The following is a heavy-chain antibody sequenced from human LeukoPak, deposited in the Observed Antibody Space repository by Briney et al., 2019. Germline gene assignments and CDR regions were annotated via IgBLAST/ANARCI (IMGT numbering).Heavy chain of an antibody. CDR3: QAQSIAARPEGAFNI. CDR2: IVVGSGNT. J-gene: IGHJ3*02. CDR1: GFTFTSSA. V-gene: IGHV1-58*01. D-gene: IGHD6-6*01. Sequence: SVKVSCKASGFTFTSSAVQWVRQARGQRLEWIGWIVVGSGNTNYAQKFQERVTITRDMSTSTAYMELSSLRSEDTALYYCQAQSIAARPEGAFNIWGQGTMVTVSS.